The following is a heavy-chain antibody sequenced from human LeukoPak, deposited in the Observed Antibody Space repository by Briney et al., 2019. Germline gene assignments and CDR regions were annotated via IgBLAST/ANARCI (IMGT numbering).Heavy chain of an antibody. CDR3: ARATYYYDSSGYRSIHGMDV. V-gene: IGHV4-59*01. CDR1: SDSISSYY. Sequence: SETLSLTCSVSSDSISSYYWSWIRQPPGKGLEWIGYIYYSGSTNYNPALKSRVTISSDTSKNQFSLKLSSVTAADTDVYYCARATYYYDSSGYRSIHGMDVWGQGTTVTVSS. J-gene: IGHJ6*02. CDR2: IYYSGST. D-gene: IGHD3-22*01.